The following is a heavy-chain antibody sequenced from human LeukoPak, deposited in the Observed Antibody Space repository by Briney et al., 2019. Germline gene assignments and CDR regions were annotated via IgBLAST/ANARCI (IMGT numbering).Heavy chain of an antibody. Sequence: ASETLSLTCTVSGGSISSYYWSWIRQPAGKGLEWIGRIYTSGSTNYNPSLKSRVTMSVDTSKNQFSLKLSSVTAADTAVYCCARDLPAHPLSGIVLSQNRNAFDIWGQGTMVTVSS. V-gene: IGHV4-4*07. J-gene: IGHJ3*02. CDR3: ARDLPAHPLSGIVLSQNRNAFDI. CDR2: IYTSGST. CDR1: GGSISSYY. D-gene: IGHD2-8*01.